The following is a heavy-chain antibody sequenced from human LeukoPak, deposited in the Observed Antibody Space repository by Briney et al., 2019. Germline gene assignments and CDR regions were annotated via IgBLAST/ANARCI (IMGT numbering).Heavy chain of an antibody. CDR2: ISSSSSYI. Sequence: GGSLRLSCAASGFAFSNYAMTWVRQAPGKGLEWVSSISSSSSYIYYADSVKGRFTISRDNAKNSLYLQMNSLRAEDTAVYYCARGGFGYCSSTSCPWDYWGQGTLVTVSS. V-gene: IGHV3-21*01. D-gene: IGHD2-2*03. J-gene: IGHJ4*02. CDR3: ARGGFGYCSSTSCPWDY. CDR1: GFAFSNYA.